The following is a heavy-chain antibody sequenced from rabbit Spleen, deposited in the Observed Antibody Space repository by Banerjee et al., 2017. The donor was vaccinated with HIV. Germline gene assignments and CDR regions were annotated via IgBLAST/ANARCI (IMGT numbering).Heavy chain of an antibody. CDR2: INTATGKA. CDR1: GVSFSDRDV. D-gene: IGHD1-1*01. J-gene: IGHJ6*01. V-gene: IGHV1S40*01. CDR3: ARDTSTSFSTYGMDL. Sequence: QSLEESGGGLVKPGASLTLTCTASGVSFSDRDVMCWVRQAPGKGLEWIACINTATGKAVYASWAKGRFTISKTSSTTVTLQMTSLTAADTATYFCARDTSTSFSTYGMDLWGPGTLVTVS.